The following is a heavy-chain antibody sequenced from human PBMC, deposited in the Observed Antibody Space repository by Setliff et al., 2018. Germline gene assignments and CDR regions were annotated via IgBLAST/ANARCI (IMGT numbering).Heavy chain of an antibody. CDR2: LSGIV. V-gene: IGHV3-9*03. D-gene: IGHD2-2*01. J-gene: IGHJ4*02. CDR3: AKGYCSSTSCYVDY. Sequence: GGSLRLSCAASGFTFSDYGMNWVRQAPGKGLEWVACLSGIVAYADSVKGRFTISRDNAKNSLYLQMNSLRAEDMALYYCAKGYCSSTSCYVDYWGQGTLVTVSS. CDR1: GFTFSDYG.